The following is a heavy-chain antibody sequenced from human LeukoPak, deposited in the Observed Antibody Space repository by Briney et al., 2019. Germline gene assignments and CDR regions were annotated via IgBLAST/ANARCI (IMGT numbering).Heavy chain of an antibody. CDR3: ARSNGSGMDV. V-gene: IGHV3-74*01. J-gene: IGHJ6*02. D-gene: IGHD2-8*01. CDR1: GFTFSFNS. Sequence: PGGSLRLSCAASGFTFSFNSMHWVRQGPGKGLVWVSRIKRDGSGTTYADSVKGRVTISRDNAKNTLYLQMNSLRAEDTAVYYCARSNGSGMDVWGQGTTVTVSS. CDR2: IKRDGSGT.